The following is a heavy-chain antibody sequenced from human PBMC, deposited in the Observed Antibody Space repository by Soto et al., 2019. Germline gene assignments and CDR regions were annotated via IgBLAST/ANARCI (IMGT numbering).Heavy chain of an antibody. V-gene: IGHV3-30*18. CDR3: AKGRSVDY. Sequence: GGSLRLSCAASGFTFSSYGMHWVRQAPGKGLEWVAVISYDGSNKYYADSVKGRFTISRDNSKNTLYLQMNSLRAEDTAVYYCAKGRSVDYWGRGTLVTVSS. CDR1: GFTFSSYG. J-gene: IGHJ4*02. CDR2: ISYDGSNK.